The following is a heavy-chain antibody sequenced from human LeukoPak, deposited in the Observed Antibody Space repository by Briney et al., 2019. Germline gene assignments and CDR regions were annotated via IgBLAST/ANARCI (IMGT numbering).Heavy chain of an antibody. CDR1: GGSISSSSYY. V-gene: IGHV4-39*01. Sequence: KPSQTLSLTCTVSGGSISSSSYYWGWIRQPPGKGLEWIGSIYYSGSTYYNPSLKSRVTISVDTSKNQFSLKLSSVTAADTAVYYCARPEIVATISAFDIWGQGTMVTVSS. CDR2: IYYSGST. CDR3: ARPEIVATISAFDI. J-gene: IGHJ3*02. D-gene: IGHD5-12*01.